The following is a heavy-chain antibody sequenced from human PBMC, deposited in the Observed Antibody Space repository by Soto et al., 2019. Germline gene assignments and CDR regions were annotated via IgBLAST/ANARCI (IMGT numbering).Heavy chain of an antibody. Sequence: LRSAVYGGSCDGYSWSWVRQPPGKGLEWIGEINHSGSTNYNPSLKSRVTISVDTSKNQFSLKLSSVTAADTAVYYCASSSKVGLRYYGMDVWGQVSTVT. J-gene: IGHJ6*02. CDR1: GGSCDGYS. CDR3: ASSSKVGLRYYGMDV. V-gene: IGHV4-34*01. D-gene: IGHD1-26*01. CDR2: INHSGST.